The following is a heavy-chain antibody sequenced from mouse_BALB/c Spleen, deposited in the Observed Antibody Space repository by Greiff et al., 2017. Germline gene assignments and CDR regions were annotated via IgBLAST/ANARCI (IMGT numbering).Heavy chain of an antibody. V-gene: IGHV10-1*02. Sequence: EVKLMESGGGLVQPKGSLKLSCAASGFTFNTYAMNWVRQAPGKGLEWVARIRSKSNNYATYYADSVKDRFTISRDDSQSMLYLQMNNLKTEDTAMYYCVRLGTFYGNYEGYFDYWGQGTTLTVSS. CDR2: IRSKSNNYAT. CDR3: VRLGTFYGNYEGYFDY. CDR1: GFTFNTYA. D-gene: IGHD2-1*01. J-gene: IGHJ2*01.